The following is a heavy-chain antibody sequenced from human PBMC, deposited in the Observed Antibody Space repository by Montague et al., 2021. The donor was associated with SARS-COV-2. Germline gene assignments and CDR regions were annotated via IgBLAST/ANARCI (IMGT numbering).Heavy chain of an antibody. Sequence: SETLSLTCAVHGGSFSTYSWNWIRQPPGKGLEWIGEIHHGGSTNYNPSLRSRVTISADTSKNQFSLKLTSVAAADTAVYYCARLGDGVVPSPILGVGPYYSSYYRNVGG. D-gene: IGHD3-10*01. V-gene: IGHV4-34*01. J-gene: IGHJ6*03. CDR2: IHHGGST. CDR3: ARLGDGVVPSPILGVGPYYSSYYRNV. CDR1: GGSFSTYS.